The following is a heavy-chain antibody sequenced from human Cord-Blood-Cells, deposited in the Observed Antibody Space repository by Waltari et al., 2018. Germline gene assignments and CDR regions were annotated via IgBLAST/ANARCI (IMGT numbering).Heavy chain of an antibody. J-gene: IGHJ4*02. V-gene: IGHV1-69*09. CDR1: GGTFSSYA. Sequence: QVQLVQSGAEVKKPGSSVKVSCKASGGTFSSYATSWVRQAPGQGLEWMGRIIPILGIANYAQKFQGRVTITADKSTSTAYMELSSLRSEDTAVYYCALSIVVVPAAIDYWGQGTLVTVSS. CDR2: IIPILGIA. D-gene: IGHD2-2*01. CDR3: ALSIVVVPAAIDY.